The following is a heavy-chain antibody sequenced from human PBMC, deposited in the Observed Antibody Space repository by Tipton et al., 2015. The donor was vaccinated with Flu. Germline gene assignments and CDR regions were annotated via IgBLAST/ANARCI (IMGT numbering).Heavy chain of an antibody. D-gene: IGHD2-15*01. V-gene: IGHV4-4*07. CDR2: IYTSGNT. CDR3: AKDLKKYCRGGSCYWDYYGMDV. CDR1: GGSLSGYY. Sequence: TLSLTCNVSGGSLSGYYWSWIRQPAGKGLEWIGRIYTSGNTNYSPSLKSRVTMSVDTSKNQFSLKLSSMTAEDTAVYYCAKDLKKYCRGGSCYWDYYGMDVWGQGTTVTVSS. J-gene: IGHJ6*02.